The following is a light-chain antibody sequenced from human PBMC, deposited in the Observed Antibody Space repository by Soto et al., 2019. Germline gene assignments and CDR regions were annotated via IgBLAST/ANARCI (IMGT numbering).Light chain of an antibody. CDR1: QAIGNY. J-gene: IGKJ5*01. CDR2: GAT. CDR3: QQLTSYPRST. V-gene: IGKV1-9*01. Sequence: IQVTQSPSSLSASVGDRVTITCRASQAIGNYLNWYQQKPGKAPNLLIFGATTLQSGVPSRFSGSGSGTDFTLTISSLQPEDVATYHCQQLTSYPRSTFGQGTRLEIK.